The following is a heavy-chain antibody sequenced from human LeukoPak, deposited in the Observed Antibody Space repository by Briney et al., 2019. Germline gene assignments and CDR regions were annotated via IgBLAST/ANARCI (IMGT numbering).Heavy chain of an antibody. V-gene: IGHV4-4*02. CDR3: ASARWDH. CDR1: GGSITTDHW. D-gene: IGHD4-23*01. J-gene: IGHJ4*02. CDR2: IYQSGIT. Sequence: SGTLSLTCAVSGGSITTDHWWSWARQPPGKGLEWIGEIYQSGITNYNPSLKSRISISVDTSKNQFSLKLSSVTAADTAVYYCASARWDHWGPGTLVTVSS.